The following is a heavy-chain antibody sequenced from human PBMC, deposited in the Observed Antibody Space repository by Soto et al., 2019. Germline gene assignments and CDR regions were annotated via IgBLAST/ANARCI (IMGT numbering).Heavy chain of an antibody. V-gene: IGHV3-11*05. CDR3: AREGDCSGGSCYSGVYYYGMDV. J-gene: IGHJ6*02. D-gene: IGHD2-15*01. Sequence: QVQLVESGGGLVKPGGSLRLSCAASGFTFSDYYMSWIRQAPGKGLEWVSYISSSSSYTNYADSVKGRFTISRDNAKNSLYLQMNSLRAEDTAVYYCAREGDCSGGSCYSGVYYYGMDVWGQGTTVTVSS. CDR1: GFTFSDYY. CDR2: ISSSSSYT.